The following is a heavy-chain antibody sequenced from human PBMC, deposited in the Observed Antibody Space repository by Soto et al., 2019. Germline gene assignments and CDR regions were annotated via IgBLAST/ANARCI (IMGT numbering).Heavy chain of an antibody. CDR3: ARSTGYGDSYFDY. V-gene: IGHV4-59*01. CDR2: MYYGGST. Sequence: SETLSLTCAVSGGSIRTYYWNWIRQPPGKGLEWIGYMYYGGSTNYNPSLKSRVTVSGDTSKNDFSLNLTSVTAADTAVYYCARSTGYGDSYFDYWGRGTLVTVSS. D-gene: IGHD5-18*01. CDR1: GGSIRTYY. J-gene: IGHJ4*02.